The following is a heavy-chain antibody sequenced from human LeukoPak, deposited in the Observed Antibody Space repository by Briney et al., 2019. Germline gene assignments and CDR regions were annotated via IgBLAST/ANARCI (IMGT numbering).Heavy chain of an antibody. V-gene: IGHV1-2*06. CDR1: GYTFTGYY. J-gene: IGHJ4*02. CDR3: ARGGGWLQLRGTNLDY. CDR2: INPNSGGT. D-gene: IGHD5-24*01. Sequence: ASVKVSCKASGYTFTGYYMHWVRQAPGQGLEWMGRINPNSGGTNYAQKFQGRVTMTRDTSISTAYMELSRLRSDDTAVYYCARGGGWLQLRGTNLDYWGQGTLVTVSS.